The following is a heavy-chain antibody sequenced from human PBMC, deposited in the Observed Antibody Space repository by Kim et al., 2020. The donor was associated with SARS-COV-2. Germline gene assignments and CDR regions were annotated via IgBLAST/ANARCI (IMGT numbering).Heavy chain of an antibody. Sequence: SETLSLTCTVSGFLRGSYWTWSRQPPGKGLEWIGYIYDNGGTDYNPSLRSRVTLSLDKSKNQFSLHLRSATAADTAVYFCARQSGDLYNSGGGWGWFAP. J-gene: IGHJ5*02. D-gene: IGHD3-10*01. CDR1: GFLRGSY. V-gene: IGHV4-59*08. CDR2: IYDNGGT. CDR3: ARQSGDLYNSGGGWGWFAP.